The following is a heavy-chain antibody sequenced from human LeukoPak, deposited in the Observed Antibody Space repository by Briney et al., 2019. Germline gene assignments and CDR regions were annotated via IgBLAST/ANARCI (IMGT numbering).Heavy chain of an antibody. CDR1: GGTFSSYA. CDR2: IIPIFGTA. Sequence: ASVKVSCKASGGTFSSYAISWVRQAPGQGLEWMGGIIPIFGTANYAQKFQGRVTITADESTSTAYMELSSLRSEDTVVYYCARDCVVRGVICWFDPWGQGTLVTVSS. J-gene: IGHJ5*02. V-gene: IGHV1-69*13. CDR3: ARDCVVRGVICWFDP. D-gene: IGHD3-10*01.